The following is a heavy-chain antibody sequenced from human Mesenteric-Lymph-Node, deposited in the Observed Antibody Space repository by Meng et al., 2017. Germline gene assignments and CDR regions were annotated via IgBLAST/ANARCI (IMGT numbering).Heavy chain of an antibody. Sequence: PLQGPGPVLAKPSQTLSLTCTVSGGSISSGDYYWSWIRQPPGKGLEWIGYIYYSGSTYYNPSLKSRVTISVDTSKNQFSLKLSSVTAADTAVYYCARGYYDSSGYGYWYFDLWGRGTLVTVSS. D-gene: IGHD3-22*01. J-gene: IGHJ2*01. CDR1: GGSISSGDYY. V-gene: IGHV4-30-4*01. CDR2: IYYSGST. CDR3: ARGYYDSSGYGYWYFDL.